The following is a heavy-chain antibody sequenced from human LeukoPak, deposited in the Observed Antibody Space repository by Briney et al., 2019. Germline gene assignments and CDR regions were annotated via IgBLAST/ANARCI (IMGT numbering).Heavy chain of an antibody. V-gene: IGHV3-7*04. J-gene: IGHJ4*02. CDR2: IEKDGSDK. CDR3: ARDLVRGSYYCVTY. CDR1: GFTINSYW. Sequence: PGGSLRLSCAASGFTINSYWMSWVRQPPGKGLEWVGNIEKDGSDKNYVDSVKGRFTISRDNAKNSLYLQMSSLRAEDTAVYYCARDLVRGSYYCVTYWGEGTLVTVSS. D-gene: IGHD1-26*01.